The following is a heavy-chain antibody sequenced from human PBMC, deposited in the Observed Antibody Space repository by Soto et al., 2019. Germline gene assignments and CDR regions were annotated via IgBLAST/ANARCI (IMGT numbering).Heavy chain of an antibody. J-gene: IGHJ5*02. CDR1: GFTFSSYG. CDR2: IWYDGSNK. V-gene: IGHV3-33*01. D-gene: IGHD1-7*01. CDR3: ARGQGITGTAPEDWFDP. Sequence: QVQLVESGGGVVQPGRSLRLSCAASGFTFSSYGMHWVRQAPGKGLEWVAVIWYDGSNKYYADSVKGRFTISRDNSKNTLYLQMNSLRAEDTAVYYCARGQGITGTAPEDWFDPWGQGTLVTVSS.